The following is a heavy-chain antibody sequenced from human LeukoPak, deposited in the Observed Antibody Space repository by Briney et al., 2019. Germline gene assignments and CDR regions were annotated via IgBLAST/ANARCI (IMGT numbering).Heavy chain of an antibody. J-gene: IGHJ5*02. Sequence: GGSLRLSCAASGLTFNDYYMSWIRQAPGKGLEWLSYINIGGTNTHYADSVKGRFTISRDNAKKSLYLEMNNLRAEDAAVYYCATDGAGFDTWGQGVLVTVSS. CDR1: GLTFNDYY. V-gene: IGHV3-11*01. CDR2: INIGGTNT. CDR3: ATDGAGFDT.